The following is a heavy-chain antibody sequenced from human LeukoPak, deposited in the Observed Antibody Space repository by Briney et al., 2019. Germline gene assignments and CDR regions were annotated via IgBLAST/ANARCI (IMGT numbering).Heavy chain of an antibody. CDR1: GGSISSGGYY. CDR2: IYYSGST. Sequence: ASETLSLTCTVSGGSISSGGYYWSWIRQHPGKGLEWIGYIYYSGSTYYNPSLKSRVTISVDTSKNQFSLKLSSVTAADTAVYYCARTIYPDGTTVTTSNYYYGMDVWGQGTTVTVSS. D-gene: IGHD4-17*01. V-gene: IGHV4-61*08. J-gene: IGHJ6*02. CDR3: ARTIYPDGTTVTTSNYYYGMDV.